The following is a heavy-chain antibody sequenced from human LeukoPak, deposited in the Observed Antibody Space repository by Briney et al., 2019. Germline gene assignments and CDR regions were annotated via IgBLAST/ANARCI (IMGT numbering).Heavy chain of an antibody. CDR2: IYYSGTT. Sequence: PSETLSLTCTVSGGSITSGDYYWNWIRQPPGKGLEWIGYIYYSGTTSYNPSLKSRLTISVDTSKNQFSLNLNSVTAADTAVYYCARWYYYGSGRRQFDYWGQGTLVTVSS. D-gene: IGHD3-10*01. CDR3: ARWYYYGSGRRQFDY. J-gene: IGHJ4*02. V-gene: IGHV4-30-4*01. CDR1: GGSITSGDYY.